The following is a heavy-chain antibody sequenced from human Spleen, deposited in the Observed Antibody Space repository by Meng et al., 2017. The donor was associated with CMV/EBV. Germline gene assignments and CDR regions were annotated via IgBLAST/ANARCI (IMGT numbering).Heavy chain of an antibody. V-gene: IGHV3-11*01. J-gene: IGHJ6*02. CDR1: GFTFSDYY. CDR3: ARAPRLAAAGDRGYYYYGMDV. Sequence: GESLKISCAASGFTFSDYYMSWIRQAPGKGPEWVSYISSSGSTIYYADSVKGRFTISRDNAKNSLYLQMNSLRAEDTAVYYCARAPRLAAAGDRGYYYYGMDVWGQGTTVTVSS. D-gene: IGHD6-13*01. CDR2: ISSSGSTI.